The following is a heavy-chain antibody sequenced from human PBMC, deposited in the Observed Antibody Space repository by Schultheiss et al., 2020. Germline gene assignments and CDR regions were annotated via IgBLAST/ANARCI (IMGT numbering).Heavy chain of an antibody. V-gene: IGHV1-18*01. CDR3: ARSLVGDGYNY. CDR1: GYTFTNYG. J-gene: IGHJ4*02. D-gene: IGHD5-24*01. Sequence: ASVKVSCKASGYTFTNYGISWVRQAPGQGLEWMGWINTYNGNTDYAQNLQGRVTMTTDTSTRTAYMELRSLRSDDTAVYYCARSLVGDGYNYWGQGTRVTVSS. CDR2: INTYNGNT.